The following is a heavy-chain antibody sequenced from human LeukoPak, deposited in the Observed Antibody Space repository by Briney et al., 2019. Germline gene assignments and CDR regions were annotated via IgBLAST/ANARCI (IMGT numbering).Heavy chain of an antibody. J-gene: IGHJ6*02. CDR2: IIPIFGTA. CDR3: ARGPPPYTEGDLFYYYGLDV. V-gene: IGHV1-69*13. D-gene: IGHD3-16*01. Sequence: SVKVSCKASGGTFSSYAISWVRQAPGQGLEWMGGIIPIFGTANYARKFQGRVTMTAGESTSTAYMELSSLRSDDTAVYYCARGPPPYTEGDLFYYYGLDVWGQGTTVTVSS. CDR1: GGTFSSYA.